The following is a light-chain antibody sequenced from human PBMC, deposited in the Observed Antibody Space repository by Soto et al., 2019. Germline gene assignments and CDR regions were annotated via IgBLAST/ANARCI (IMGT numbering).Light chain of an antibody. CDR1: QSVSSN. J-gene: IGKJ1*01. V-gene: IGKV3-15*01. CDR2: GAF. CDR3: QQYNNWPLT. Sequence: ERVMTQSPATLSVSPGERATLSCRASQSVSSNLAWYQQKPGQAPRLLIYGAFTRATGIPARFSGSGSGTEFTLTISSLQSEDFAVYYCQQYNNWPLTFGQGTKVEIK.